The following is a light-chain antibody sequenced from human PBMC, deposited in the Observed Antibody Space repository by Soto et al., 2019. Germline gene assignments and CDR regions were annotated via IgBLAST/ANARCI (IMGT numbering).Light chain of an antibody. CDR2: RNN. Sequence: QLVLTQPPSASGTPGQRVTISCSGSSSNIGSNYVYWYQQLPGTAPKLLIYRNNQRPSGVPDRFSGSKSGTSASLAISGLRSEDEADYYCAAWDDSLSGPAFGGGTKLTDL. CDR3: AAWDDSLSGPA. J-gene: IGLJ2*01. V-gene: IGLV1-47*01. CDR1: SSNIGSNY.